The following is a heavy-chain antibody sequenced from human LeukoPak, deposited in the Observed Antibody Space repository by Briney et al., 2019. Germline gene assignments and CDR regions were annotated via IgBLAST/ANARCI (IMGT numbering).Heavy chain of an antibody. CDR2: IYYSGST. CDR3: ARHYWSDPFDY. V-gene: IGHV4-39*01. CDR1: GGSISSSSHC. J-gene: IGHJ4*02. Sequence: SETLSLTCTVSGGSISSSSHCWGWIRQPPGKGLEWIGSIYYSGSTYYNPSLKSRVTISVDTSKKQFSLKLSSVTAADTAVYYCARHYWSDPFDYWGQGTLVTVSS. D-gene: IGHD1-1*01.